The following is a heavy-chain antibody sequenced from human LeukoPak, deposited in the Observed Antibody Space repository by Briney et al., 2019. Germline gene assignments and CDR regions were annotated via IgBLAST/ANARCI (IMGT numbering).Heavy chain of an antibody. CDR1: GGSISSDSYY. CDR3: ARLARTDYFDY. CDR2: VYYSGST. V-gene: IGHV4-39*01. D-gene: IGHD1-1*01. Sequence: SETLSLTCTVSGGSISSDSYYWGWIRQPPGKGLEWIGSVYYSGSTYYNPSLKSRVTISVDTSKNQFSLKLSSVTAADTAVYYRARLARTDYFDYWGQGTLVTVSS. J-gene: IGHJ4*02.